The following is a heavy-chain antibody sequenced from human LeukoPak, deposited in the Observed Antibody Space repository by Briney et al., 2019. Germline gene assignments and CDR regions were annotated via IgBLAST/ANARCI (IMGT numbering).Heavy chain of an antibody. V-gene: IGHV3-53*01. J-gene: IGHJ5*02. CDR1: GLAVSSNY. D-gene: IGHD2-15*01. Sequence: PGGSLRLSCAASGLAVSSNYMSWVRQAPGKGLEWVSVIYSGGSTYYADSVKGRFTISRDNSKNTLYLQLNSLRPEDTAVYYCARGAVTVVAATPWGQGTLVTVSS. CDR2: IYSGGST. CDR3: ARGAVTVVAATP.